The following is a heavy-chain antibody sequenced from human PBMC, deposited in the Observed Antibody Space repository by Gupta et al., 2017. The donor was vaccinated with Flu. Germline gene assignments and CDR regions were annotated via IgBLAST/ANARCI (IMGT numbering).Heavy chain of an antibody. CDR2: MFLESDNT. Sequence: EVQLAESGGGLVQPGRSLRLSCTLSGITIPNYAVHWVRQAPGEGLEWVAGMFLESDNTGYAEAVKGRFTLSRDKAKNSLYLQMNSLRVEDTDLYYCTKDLTTGGADGGGTGTTVTVAS. CDR1: GITIPNYA. V-gene: IGHV3-9*01. CDR3: TKDLTTGGADG. J-gene: IGHJ6*04. D-gene: IGHD1-1*01.